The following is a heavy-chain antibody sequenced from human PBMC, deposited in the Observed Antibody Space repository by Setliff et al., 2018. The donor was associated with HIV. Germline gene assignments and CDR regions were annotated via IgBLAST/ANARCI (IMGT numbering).Heavy chain of an antibody. CDR3: ARDRPYTAMVTGWFDP. CDR1: GGTFSSYA. J-gene: IGHJ5*02. Sequence: SVKVSCKASGGTFSSYAISWVRQAPGQGLEWMGGIIPIFGTANYAQKFQGRVTITADESTSTAYMELSSLRSEDTAVYYCARDRPYTAMVTGWFDPWGQGTLVTVSS. V-gene: IGHV1-69*13. CDR2: IIPIFGTA. D-gene: IGHD5-18*01.